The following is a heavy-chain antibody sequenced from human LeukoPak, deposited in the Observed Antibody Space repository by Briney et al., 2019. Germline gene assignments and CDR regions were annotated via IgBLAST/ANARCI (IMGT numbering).Heavy chain of an antibody. J-gene: IGHJ4*02. CDR1: GFTFSSHA. Sequence: GGSLRLSCAASGFTFSSHAVTGVRQAPGKGLEGVAVISFDGSNKYYADSVKGRSTISRDNSKNPLYLQMNSLGAEDTAVYYCARDSPLLVATFQNDNPPYYFDYWGQGTLDSVSS. CDR3: ARDSPLLVATFQNDNPPYYFDY. V-gene: IGHV3-30-3*01. CDR2: ISFDGSNK. D-gene: IGHD5-12*01.